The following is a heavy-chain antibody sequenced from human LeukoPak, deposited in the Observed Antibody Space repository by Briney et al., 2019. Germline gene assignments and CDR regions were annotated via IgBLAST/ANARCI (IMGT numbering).Heavy chain of an antibody. Sequence: GGSLRLSCAASGFTFSSYAMHWVRQAPGKGLEWVAVISYDGSNKYYADSVKGRFTISRDNSKNTLYLQMNSLRAEDTAVYYCARDSNSGSLDSWGQGTLVTVSS. D-gene: IGHD1-26*01. J-gene: IGHJ4*02. V-gene: IGHV3-30-3*01. CDR1: GFTFSSYA. CDR2: ISYDGSNK. CDR3: ARDSNSGSLDS.